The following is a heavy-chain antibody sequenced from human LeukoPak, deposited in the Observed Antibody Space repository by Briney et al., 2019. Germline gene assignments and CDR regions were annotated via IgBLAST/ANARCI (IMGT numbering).Heavy chain of an antibody. CDR1: GFTFSSYA. V-gene: IGHV3-23*01. D-gene: IGHD5-18*01. CDR3: AKDIAQGYTFGSIEEDF. J-gene: IGHJ4*02. CDR2: IRGSGGST. Sequence: GGSLRLSCVASGFTFSSYAMSWVRQAPGKGLEWVSGIRGSGGSTYYADSVKGRFTISRDNSKNTLSLQMNSLRAEDTAVYYCAKDIAQGYTFGSIEEDFWGQGTLVTVSS.